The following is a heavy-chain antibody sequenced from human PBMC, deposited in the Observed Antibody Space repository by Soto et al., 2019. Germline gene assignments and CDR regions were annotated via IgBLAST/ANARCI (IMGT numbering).Heavy chain of an antibody. V-gene: IGHV2-5*02. CDR3: AHTGPEDWPLDY. D-gene: IGHD3-9*01. CDR2: IYWDDSK. CDR1: GFSLSTSGVG. Sequence: QITLKESGPTLVRPTQTLTLTCAFSGFSLSTSGVGVGWIRQPPGKALEWLAVIYWDDSKHYSPSLRSRPTIPIDTSETPLGLTMTNLDPMYTVTYYWAHTGPEDWPLDYWGQGTVVTVSS. J-gene: IGHJ4*02.